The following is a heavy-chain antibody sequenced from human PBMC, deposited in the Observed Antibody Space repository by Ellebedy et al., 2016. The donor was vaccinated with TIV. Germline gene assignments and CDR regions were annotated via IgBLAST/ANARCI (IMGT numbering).Heavy chain of an antibody. CDR1: GFTVSFNY. D-gene: IGHD5-18*01. CDR2: LYNDDRI. Sequence: PGGSLRLSCAASGFTVSFNYMSRVRQAPGKGLEWVAGLYNDDRIYYADSVKGRFTISGDTSRKTLYLHMNNLRVEDTAVYYCATTQMGYSYGEFKNWGQGTLVTVSP. V-gene: IGHV3-66*01. CDR3: ATTQMGYSYGEFKN. J-gene: IGHJ4*02.